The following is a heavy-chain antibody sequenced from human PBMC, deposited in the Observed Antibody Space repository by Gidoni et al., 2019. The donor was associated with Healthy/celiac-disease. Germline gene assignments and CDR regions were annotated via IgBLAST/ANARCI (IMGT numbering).Heavy chain of an antibody. CDR3: AGSGSYRLKYYFDY. CDR1: GFTFSSYS. Sequence: EVQLVESGGGLVQPGGSLRLSCAASGFTFSSYSMNWVRQAPGKGLEWVSYISSSSSTRYYADSVKGRFTISRDNAKNSLYLQMNSLRDEDTAVYYCAGSGSYRLKYYFDYWGQGTLVTVSS. CDR2: ISSSSSTR. J-gene: IGHJ4*02. D-gene: IGHD1-26*01. V-gene: IGHV3-48*02.